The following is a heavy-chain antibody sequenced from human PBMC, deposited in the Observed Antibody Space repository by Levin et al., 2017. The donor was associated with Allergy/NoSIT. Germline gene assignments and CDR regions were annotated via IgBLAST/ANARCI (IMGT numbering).Heavy chain of an antibody. CDR1: GLTFRTAW. CDR2: IKSQPDGGTT. V-gene: IGHV3-15*01. Sequence: GGSLRLSCVDSGLTFRTAWMTWVRQPPGKGLEWVGRIKSQPDGGTTDYAAPVKGRFIISRDDSRNTLYLQMNSLKTEDTAVYYCTADFLYHYMGAWGTGTTVTVSS. J-gene: IGHJ6*03. CDR3: TADFLYHYMGA.